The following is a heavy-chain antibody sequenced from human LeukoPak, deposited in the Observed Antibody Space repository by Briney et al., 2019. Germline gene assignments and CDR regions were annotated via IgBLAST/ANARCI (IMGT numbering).Heavy chain of an antibody. D-gene: IGHD2-15*01. V-gene: IGHV1-69*05. CDR3: VSHRVAAPPKFDY. Sequence: SVKVSCKASGGTFSSYAISWVRQAPGQGLEWMGRIIPIFGTANYAQKFQGRVTITTDESTSTAYMDLSSLRSEDTAVYYCVSHRVAAPPKFDYWGQGTLVTVSS. CDR1: GGTFSSYA. J-gene: IGHJ4*02. CDR2: IIPIFGTA.